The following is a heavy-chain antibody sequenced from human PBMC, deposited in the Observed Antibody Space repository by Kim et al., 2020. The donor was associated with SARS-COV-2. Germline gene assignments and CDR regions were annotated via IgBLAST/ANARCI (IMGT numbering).Heavy chain of an antibody. D-gene: IGHD3-22*01. V-gene: IGHV3-7*01. J-gene: IGHJ4*02. CDR2: EK. Sequence: EKYYVDSVKGRFTISRDNAKNSLYLQMNSLRAEDTAVYYCARDMVAAVINWGQGTLVTVSS. CDR3: ARDMVAAVIN.